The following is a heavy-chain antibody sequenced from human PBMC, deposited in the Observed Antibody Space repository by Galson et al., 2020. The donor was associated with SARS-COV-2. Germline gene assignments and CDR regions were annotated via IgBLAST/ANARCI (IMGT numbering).Heavy chain of an antibody. D-gene: IGHD4-17*01. CDR2: MNPHSGNT. J-gene: IGHJ5*02. CDR1: GYTFTSYE. V-gene: IGHV1-8*01. CDR3: ARSYDDFATWFDP. Sequence: ASVKVSCKASGYTFTSYEINWVRQAPGQGLEWMGWMNPHSGNTGYAQKFQGRVTMTRTTSISTAYLELNSLTSDDTAVYYCARSYDDFATWFDPWGQGTLVTVSS.